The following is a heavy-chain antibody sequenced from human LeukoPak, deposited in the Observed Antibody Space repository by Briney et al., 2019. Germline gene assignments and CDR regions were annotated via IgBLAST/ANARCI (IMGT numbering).Heavy chain of an antibody. CDR1: GFTFDDYA. CDR2: ISWNSGSI. V-gene: IGHV3-9*01. Sequence: GGSLRLSCAASGFTFDDYAMHWVRQAPGKGLEWVSGISWNSGSIGYADSVKGRFTISRDNYGNTLYLQMDSLRVEDTALYYCTRDRGYYSDYWGQGTLVTVSS. J-gene: IGHJ4*02. D-gene: IGHD3-3*01. CDR3: TRDRGYYSDY.